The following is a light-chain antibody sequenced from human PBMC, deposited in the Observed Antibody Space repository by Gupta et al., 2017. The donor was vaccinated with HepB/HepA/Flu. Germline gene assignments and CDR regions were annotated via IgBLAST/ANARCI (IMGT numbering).Light chain of an antibody. J-gene: IGLJ3*02. CDR1: SANIGAGYD. V-gene: IGLV1-40*01. CDR3: QSYDSTLSGWV. Sequence: QSVLTQPPPVSGPPGQRVTISSPGSSANIGAGYDVHWYQHIPGAAPKLLIYGNNNRPSGVPDRFSGSKSGTSASLAITGLQAEDDADYYCQSYDSTLSGWVFGGGTKLTVL. CDR2: GNN.